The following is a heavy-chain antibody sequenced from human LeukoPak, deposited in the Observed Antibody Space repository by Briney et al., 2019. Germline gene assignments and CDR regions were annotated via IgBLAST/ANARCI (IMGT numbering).Heavy chain of an antibody. J-gene: IGHJ6*03. CDR3: AKGYCSSASCHRPSYYYMDV. CDR2: ISGSGDST. V-gene: IGHV3-23*01. Sequence: GGSLRLSCAGSGFTFSSFTMTWVRQAPGKGLEWLSVISGSGDSTYYADSVKGRFTISRDNSKNTLYMQMNSLRVEDTAIYYCAKGYCSSASCHRPSYYYMDVWGKGTTVTVSS. D-gene: IGHD2-2*02. CDR1: GFTFSSFT.